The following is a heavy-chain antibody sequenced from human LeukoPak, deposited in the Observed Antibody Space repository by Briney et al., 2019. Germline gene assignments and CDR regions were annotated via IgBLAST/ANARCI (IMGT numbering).Heavy chain of an antibody. V-gene: IGHV3-23*01. CDR2: ISGSGSST. CDR3: AKYSGSYYYPPNWDS. D-gene: IGHD1-26*01. CDR1: GFTFNTHA. Sequence: GGSLRLSCAASGFTFNTHAVSWVRQAPGKGLEWVSGISGSGSSTYYADSVKGRFTLSRDYPKNTLYLQMNSLRAEDTAVYFCAKYSGSYYYPPNWDSWGQGTLVTVSS. J-gene: IGHJ4*02.